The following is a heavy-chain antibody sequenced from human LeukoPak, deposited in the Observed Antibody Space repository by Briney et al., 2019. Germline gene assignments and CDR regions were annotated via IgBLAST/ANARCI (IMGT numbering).Heavy chain of an antibody. CDR2: ITSSSSSI. CDR3: ARDFGGNSDLDY. D-gene: IGHD4-23*01. J-gene: IGHJ4*02. Sequence: GGSLRLPCAASGFTFNSYTMNWVRQAPGKGLEWVSAITSSSSSIYYAHSVQGRFTISRDNAKNSLYLQMNSLRAEDTAVYYCARDFGGNSDLDYWGQGTLVTVSS. V-gene: IGHV3-21*01. CDR1: GFTFNSYT.